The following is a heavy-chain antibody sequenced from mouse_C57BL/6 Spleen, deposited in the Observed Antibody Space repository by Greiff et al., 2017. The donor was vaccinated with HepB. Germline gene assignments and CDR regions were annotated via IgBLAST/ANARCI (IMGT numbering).Heavy chain of an antibody. CDR1: GYTFTDYE. J-gene: IGHJ2*01. CDR3: TRVGYGYDRFDY. V-gene: IGHV1-15*01. Sequence: QVQLQQSGAELVRPGASVTLSCKASGYTFTDYEMHWVKQTPVHGLEWIGAIDPETGGTAYNQKFKGKAILTADKSSSTAYMELRSLTSEDSAVYYCTRVGYGYDRFDYWGQGTTLTVSS. D-gene: IGHD2-2*01. CDR2: IDPETGGT.